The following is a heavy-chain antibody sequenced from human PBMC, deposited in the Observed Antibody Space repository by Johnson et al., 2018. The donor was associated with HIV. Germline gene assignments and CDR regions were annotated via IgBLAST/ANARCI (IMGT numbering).Heavy chain of an antibody. D-gene: IGHD3-22*01. CDR1: GFTFSSYV. CDR3: ARVAAGSSGYYRDAFDI. V-gene: IGHV3-30*02. J-gene: IGHJ3*02. Sequence: QVQLVESGGGVVQPGGSLRLSCAASGFTFSSYVMHWVRQAPGKGLEWVAFIRYDGSNKYYADSVKGRFTISRDNSKNTLYLQMNSLRAGDTAVYYCARVAAGSSGYYRDAFDIWGQGTLVTVSS. CDR2: IRYDGSNK.